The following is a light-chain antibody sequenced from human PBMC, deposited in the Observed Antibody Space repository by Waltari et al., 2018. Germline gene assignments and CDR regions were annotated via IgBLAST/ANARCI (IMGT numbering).Light chain of an antibody. CDR3: QQYNQWPYT. CDR2: AAS. V-gene: IGKV3-15*01. J-gene: IGKJ2*01. Sequence: ETVMTQSPVTLSVSPGERSTLSCRASQGISINLAWYQQIPGQAPRPLIYAASTTATGVSARFSGTGSGTDFTLTISNLQSEDFAVYFCQQYNQWPYTFGQGTRLELK. CDR1: QGISIN.